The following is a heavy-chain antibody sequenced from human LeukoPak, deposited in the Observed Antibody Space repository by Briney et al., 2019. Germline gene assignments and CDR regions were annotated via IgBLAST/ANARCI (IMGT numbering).Heavy chain of an antibody. CDR2: ISSGSTYI. J-gene: IGHJ6*03. V-gene: IGHV3-21*01. Sequence: GGSLRLSCAASGFTFDDYGMSWVRQAPGKGLEWVSSISSGSTYIYYADSVKGRFTISRDNAKNSLYLQMNSLRDEDTAVYYCARLRVNSYYMDVWGKGTTVTVSS. D-gene: IGHD4-17*01. CDR1: GFTFDDYG. CDR3: ARLRVNSYYMDV.